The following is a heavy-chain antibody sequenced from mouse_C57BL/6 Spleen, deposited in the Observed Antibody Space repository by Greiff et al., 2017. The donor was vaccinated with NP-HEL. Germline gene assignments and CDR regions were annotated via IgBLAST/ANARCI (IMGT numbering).Heavy chain of an antibody. Sequence: QVHVKQPGAELVMPGASVKLSCKASGYTFTSYWMHWVKQRPGQGLEWIGEIDPSDSYTNYNQKFKGKSTLTVDKSSSTAYMQLSSLTSEDSAVYYCARAYYSNYYAMDYWGQGTSVTVSS. D-gene: IGHD2-5*01. J-gene: IGHJ4*01. CDR3: ARAYYSNYYAMDY. CDR1: GYTFTSYW. V-gene: IGHV1-69*01. CDR2: IDPSDSYT.